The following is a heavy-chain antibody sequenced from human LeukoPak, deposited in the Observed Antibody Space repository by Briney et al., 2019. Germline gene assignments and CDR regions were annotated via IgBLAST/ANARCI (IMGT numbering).Heavy chain of an antibody. V-gene: IGHV3-9*01. CDR1: GILFNNFS. J-gene: IGHJ4*02. CDR3: AKDNRRHYTSGPNPDSLH. CDR2: ISWNSGSI. D-gene: IGHD6-19*01. Sequence: SLELPLAGSGILFNNFSIHWVRQPSGKGLEGGSGISWNSGSIDYADSVKGRFTISRDNAKNSLYLQMNSLRVEDTAFYYCAKDNRRHYTSGPNPDSLHWGLGALVIVSS.